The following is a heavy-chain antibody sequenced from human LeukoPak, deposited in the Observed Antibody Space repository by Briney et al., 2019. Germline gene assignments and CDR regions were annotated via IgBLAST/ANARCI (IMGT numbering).Heavy chain of an antibody. V-gene: IGHV3-9*01. Sequence: GGSLRLSCAASGFTFDDYAMHWVRQAPGKGLEWVSGIEWNSGNIGYADSVKGRFTISRDNTKNSLYLQMNSLRAEDTAVYYCARGVRQWLQTYYFDYWGQGTLVTVSS. CDR2: IEWNSGNI. CDR3: ARGVRQWLQTYYFDY. J-gene: IGHJ4*02. CDR1: GFTFDDYA. D-gene: IGHD6-19*01.